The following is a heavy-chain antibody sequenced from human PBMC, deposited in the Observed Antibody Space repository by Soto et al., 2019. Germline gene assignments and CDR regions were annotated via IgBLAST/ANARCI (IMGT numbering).Heavy chain of an antibody. V-gene: IGHV4-59*01. D-gene: IGHD5-12*01. CDR2: IYYSGST. J-gene: IGHJ4*02. CDR3: ARGGGDIVATGDFDY. CDR1: GGSISSYY. Sequence: SETLSLTCTVSGGSISSYYWSWIRQPPGKGLEWIGYIYYSGSTNYNPSLKSRVTISVDTSKNQFSLKLSSVTAADTAVYYCARGGGDIVATGDFDYWGQGTLVTV.